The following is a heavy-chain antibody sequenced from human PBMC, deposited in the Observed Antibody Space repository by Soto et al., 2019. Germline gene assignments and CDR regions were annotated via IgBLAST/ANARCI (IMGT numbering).Heavy chain of an antibody. J-gene: IGHJ4*02. CDR2: IIPIFGTA. V-gene: IGHV1-69*01. CDR1: GGTFSSYA. CDR3: ARGHDSSGYYYLSY. Sequence: QVQLVQSGAEMKKPGSSVKVSCQASGGTFSSYAISWVRQAPGQGLEWMGGIIPIFGTANYAQKFQGRVTITADESTSTAYMELSSLRSEDTAVYYCARGHDSSGYYYLSYWGQGTLVTASS. D-gene: IGHD3-22*01.